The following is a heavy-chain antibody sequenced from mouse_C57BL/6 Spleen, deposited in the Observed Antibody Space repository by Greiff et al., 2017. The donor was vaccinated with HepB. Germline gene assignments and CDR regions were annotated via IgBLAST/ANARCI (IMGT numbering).Heavy chain of an antibody. CDR1: GYTFTSYW. Sequence: VQLQQSGAELVRPGSSVKLSCKASGYTFTSYWMDWVKQRPGQGLEWIGNIYPSDSETHYNQKFKDKATLTVDKSSSTAYMQLSSLTSEESAVYYCARPGSRGDAMDYWGQGTSVTVSS. CDR2: IYPSDSET. V-gene: IGHV1-61*01. CDR3: ARPGSRGDAMDY. D-gene: IGHD1-1*01. J-gene: IGHJ4*01.